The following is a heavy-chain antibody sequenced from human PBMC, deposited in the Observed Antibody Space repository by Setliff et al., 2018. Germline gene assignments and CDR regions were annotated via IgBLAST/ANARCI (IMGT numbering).Heavy chain of an antibody. J-gene: IGHJ4*02. Sequence: PSETLSLTCTVSGGSISSGTNYWSWIRQPAGRGLEWIGHIDPSGNTNYQPSLKSRVTISGDTSKNQFSLNIDSVTAADTAVYYCARESRFGYSGYDCAFDFWGQGMLVTVSS. D-gene: IGHD5-12*01. V-gene: IGHV4-61*09. CDR3: ARESRFGYSGYDCAFDF. CDR1: GGSISSGTNY. CDR2: IDPSGNT.